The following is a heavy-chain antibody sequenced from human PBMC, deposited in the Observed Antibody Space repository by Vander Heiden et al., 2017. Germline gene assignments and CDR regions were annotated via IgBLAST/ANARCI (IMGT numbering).Heavy chain of an antibody. CDR1: GFIFSTYN. V-gene: IGHV3-21*01. J-gene: IGHJ4*02. Sequence: EVQLVESGGGLVKSGGSLSLSCAASGFIFSTYNMNWVRQAPGKGLEWVSSISTSSSYIYYADSVKGRFTISRDNAKNSVYLQLNSLRAEDTAVYYCARGYDPLDYWGQGTLVTVSS. CDR3: ARGYDPLDY. D-gene: IGHD2-15*01. CDR2: ISTSSSYI.